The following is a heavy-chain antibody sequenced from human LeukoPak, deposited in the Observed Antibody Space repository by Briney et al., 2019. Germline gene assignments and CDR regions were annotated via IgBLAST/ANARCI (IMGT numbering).Heavy chain of an antibody. CDR2: IWYDGSNK. CDR3: AKDFGGEHDAFDI. D-gene: IGHD2-15*01. V-gene: IGHV3-30*02. CDR1: GFTFSSYG. J-gene: IGHJ3*02. Sequence: PGGSLRLSCAASGFTFSSYGMHWVRQAPGKGLEWVAVIWYDGSNKYYADSVKGRFTISRDNSKNTLYLQMNSLRAEDTAVYYCAKDFGGEHDAFDIWGQGTMVTVSS.